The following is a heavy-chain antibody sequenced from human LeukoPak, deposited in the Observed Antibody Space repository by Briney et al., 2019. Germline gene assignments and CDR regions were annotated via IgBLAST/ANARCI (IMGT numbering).Heavy chain of an antibody. CDR2: IWYDGSNK. D-gene: IGHD6-19*01. CDR1: GFTFSSYG. V-gene: IGHV3-33*08. CDR3: ASTSGWYEPIDY. J-gene: IGHJ4*02. Sequence: GKSLRLSCAASGFTFSSYGMHWVRQAPGKGLEWVAVIWYDGSNKYYADSVKGRFTISRDNSKNTLYLQMNSLRAEDTAVYYCASTSGWYEPIDYWGQGTLVTVSS.